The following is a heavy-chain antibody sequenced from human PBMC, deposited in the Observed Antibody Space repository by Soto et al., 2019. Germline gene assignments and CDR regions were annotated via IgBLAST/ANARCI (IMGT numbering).Heavy chain of an antibody. Sequence: LGESLKISCKGSGYSFTSYWIGWVRQMPGKGLEWMGIIYPGDSDTRYSPSFQGQVTISADKSISTAYLQWSSLKASDTAMYYCARTSAAGKYYYGMDVWGQGTTVTFSS. D-gene: IGHD6-13*01. V-gene: IGHV5-51*01. CDR2: IYPGDSDT. J-gene: IGHJ6*02. CDR1: GYSFTSYW. CDR3: ARTSAAGKYYYGMDV.